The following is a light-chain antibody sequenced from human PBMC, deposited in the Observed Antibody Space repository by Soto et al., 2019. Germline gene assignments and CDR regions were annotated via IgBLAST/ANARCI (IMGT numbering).Light chain of an antibody. CDR3: QQYNDWPPWT. CDR2: STS. CDR1: QSVSSN. Sequence: ESVLTQSPGTLSVSPGERATLSCRASQSVSSNYLTWYQQKPGQAPRLLIYSTSTRATGIPDRFSGSGSGTEFTLTINSLQPEDFAVYYCQQYNDWPPWTFGQGTKVDIK. V-gene: IGKV3D-15*01. J-gene: IGKJ1*01.